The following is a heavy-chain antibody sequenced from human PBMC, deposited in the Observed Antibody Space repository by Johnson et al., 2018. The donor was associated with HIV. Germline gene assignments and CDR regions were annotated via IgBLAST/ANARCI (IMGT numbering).Heavy chain of an antibody. CDR2: IYSGGST. CDR1: GFTVSSTY. J-gene: IGHJ3*02. Sequence: VQLVESGGGLVKPGGSLRLSCAASGFTVSSTYMSWVRQAPGKGLEWVSAIYSGGSTYYADSVKGRFTISRDNSKNTLDLQMNSLRAEDTAVYYCARQLGSDAFDIWGQGTMVTVSS. CDR3: ARQLGSDAFDI. D-gene: IGHD7-27*01. V-gene: IGHV3-53*01.